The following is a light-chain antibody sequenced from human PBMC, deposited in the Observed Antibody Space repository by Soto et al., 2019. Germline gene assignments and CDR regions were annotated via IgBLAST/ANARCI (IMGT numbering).Light chain of an antibody. Sequence: DIQITQSPSNLSASIGDRVVIPCRASESISSWLAWYQQKPGKAPKILIYDVSSLASGVPSRFRGSGSGTEFTLTISSLQPDDFSTYYCQQYHSYSITFGQGTRLEIK. V-gene: IGKV1-5*01. CDR3: QQYHSYSIT. CDR2: DVS. J-gene: IGKJ5*01. CDR1: ESISSW.